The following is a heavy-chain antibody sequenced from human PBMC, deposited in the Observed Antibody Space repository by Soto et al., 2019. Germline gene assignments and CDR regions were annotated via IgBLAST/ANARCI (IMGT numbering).Heavy chain of an antibody. CDR2: INPNNGDT. CDR1: GYTFTGYY. Sequence: SVKVSCKAPGYTFTGYYLHWVRQAPGQGLEWMGWINPNNGDTNYAQNFQGRVTMTRDTSISTAYMELSGLRSDDTAVYYCARVHTYYYYSGSFDYWGQGTLVTVSS. V-gene: IGHV1-2*02. J-gene: IGHJ4*02. D-gene: IGHD2-15*01. CDR3: ARVHTYYYYSGSFDY.